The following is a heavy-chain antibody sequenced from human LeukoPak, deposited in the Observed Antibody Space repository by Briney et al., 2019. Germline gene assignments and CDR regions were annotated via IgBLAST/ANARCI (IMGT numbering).Heavy chain of an antibody. D-gene: IGHD2-21*02. Sequence: ASAKVSCKASGYSFTSYGIGWVRQAPGQGLEWVGWISIYNGETYYTQSLQDRVTITTDTSTNTVYMELRSLRSDDTAVYYCARACHLVVVTAEGGWLDPWGQGTLVTVSP. V-gene: IGHV1-18*01. CDR3: ARACHLVVVTAEGGWLDP. J-gene: IGHJ5*02. CDR2: ISIYNGET. CDR1: GYSFTSYG.